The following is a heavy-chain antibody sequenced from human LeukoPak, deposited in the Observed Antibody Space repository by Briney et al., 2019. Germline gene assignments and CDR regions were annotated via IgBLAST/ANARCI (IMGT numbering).Heavy chain of an antibody. CDR3: ARSVGMPHAFDI. V-gene: IGHV3-30-3*01. CDR2: ISYDGSNK. CDR1: GFTFSSYA. Sequence: GGSLRLSCAASGFTFSSYAMHWVRQAPGKGLEWVAVISYDGSNKYNADSVKGRFTISRDNSKNTLYLQMNSLRGADTAVYYCARSVGMPHAFDIWGQGTMVTVSS. J-gene: IGHJ3*02. D-gene: IGHD2-2*01.